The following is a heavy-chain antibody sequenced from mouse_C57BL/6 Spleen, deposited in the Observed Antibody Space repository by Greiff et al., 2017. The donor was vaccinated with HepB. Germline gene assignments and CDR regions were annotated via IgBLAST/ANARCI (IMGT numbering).Heavy chain of an antibody. D-gene: IGHD3-3*01. V-gene: IGHV1-54*01. J-gene: IGHJ1*03. Sequence: QVQLKESGAELVRPGTSVKVSCKASGYAFTNYLIEWVKQRPGQGLEWIGVINHGSGGTNYNEKFKGKATLTADKSSSTAYMQLSSLTSEDSAVYFCAREGTHFDVWGTGTTVTVSS. CDR2: INHGSGGT. CDR3: AREGTHFDV. CDR1: GYAFTNYL.